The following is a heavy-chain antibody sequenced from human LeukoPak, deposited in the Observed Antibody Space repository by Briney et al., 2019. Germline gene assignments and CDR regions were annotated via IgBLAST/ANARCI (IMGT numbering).Heavy chain of an antibody. CDR3: TRDEYCSSTSCRIRPFDY. Sequence: GGSLRLSCAASGFTFSNAWMSWVRQAPGKGLDWVGRIKSKTDGGTTDYAAPVKGRFTISRDDSKNTLYLQMNSLKTEDTAVYYCTRDEYCSSTSCRIRPFDYWGQGTLVTVSS. CDR1: GFTFSNAW. J-gene: IGHJ4*02. CDR2: IKSKTDGGTT. D-gene: IGHD2-2*01. V-gene: IGHV3-15*01.